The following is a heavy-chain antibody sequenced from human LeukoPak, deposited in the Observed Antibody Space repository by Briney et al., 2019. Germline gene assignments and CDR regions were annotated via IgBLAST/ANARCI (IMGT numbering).Heavy chain of an antibody. CDR1: GFTVSSNY. V-gene: IGHV4-34*01. Sequence: GSLRLSCAASGFTVSSNYMSWIRQPPGKGLEWIGEINHRGSTNYNPSLKSRVTISVDTSKNQFSLKLSSVIAADTAVYYCARPLGYCSSSSCPQPWFDPWGQGTLVTVSS. D-gene: IGHD2-2*01. J-gene: IGHJ5*02. CDR2: INHRGST. CDR3: ARPLGYCSSSSCPQPWFDP.